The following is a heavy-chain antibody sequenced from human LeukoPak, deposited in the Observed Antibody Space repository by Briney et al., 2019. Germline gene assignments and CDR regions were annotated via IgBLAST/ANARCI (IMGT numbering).Heavy chain of an antibody. D-gene: IGHD2-15*01. CDR1: GFTFSSYG. CDR3: IVVVVAATRGAFDI. V-gene: IGHV3-30*03. J-gene: IGHJ3*02. Sequence: PGGSLRLSCAASGFTFSSYGMHWVRQAPGKGLEWVAVISYDGSNKYYADSVKGRFTISRDNSKNTLYLQMNSLRAEDTAVYYCIVVVVAATRGAFDIWGQGTMVTVSS. CDR2: ISYDGSNK.